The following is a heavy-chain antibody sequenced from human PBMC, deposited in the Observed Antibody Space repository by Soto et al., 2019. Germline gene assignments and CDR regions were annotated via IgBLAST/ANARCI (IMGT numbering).Heavy chain of an antibody. V-gene: IGHV4-39*07. CDR2: IYYSGST. J-gene: IGHJ4*02. CDR3: ARAVPRGHGYNFDS. CDR1: GGSINSSSYY. D-gene: IGHD5-18*01. Sequence: PSETLSLTCTVSGGSINSSSYYWGWIRQPPGKGLEWIGSIYYSGSTYYNPSLNSRVAISVDKSKNQFSLKLSSVTAADTAVYYCARAVPRGHGYNFDSWGQGTLVTVSS.